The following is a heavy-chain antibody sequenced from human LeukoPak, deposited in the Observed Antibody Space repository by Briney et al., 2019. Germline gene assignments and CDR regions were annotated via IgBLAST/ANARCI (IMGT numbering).Heavy chain of an antibody. V-gene: IGHV1-3*01. D-gene: IGHD3-10*01. CDR2: INAANGQT. Sequence: ASVKVSCKASGYTFTDYVMHWVRQAPGQGLEWMGWINAANGQTKYSENFEGRVTISRDTSASTVYVELNSLRHEDRAVYYCARGTYGLDSWGQGTLVTVS. CDR3: ARGTYGLDS. CDR1: GYTFTDYV. J-gene: IGHJ4*02.